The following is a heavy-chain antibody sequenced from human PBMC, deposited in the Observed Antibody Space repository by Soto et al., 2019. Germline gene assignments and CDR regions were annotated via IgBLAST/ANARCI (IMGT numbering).Heavy chain of an antibody. CDR1: GYTFSNYG. J-gene: IGHJ5*02. Sequence: QVQLVQSGGEVKRPGASVKVSCKTSGYTFSNYGITWVRQAPGQPLEWLGWISLYSDGANYAQKFQGRVSMTTDTSTTTAYMELRSLRSDDTPVYYCARVVPGAEAWFGPWGQGTLVTVSS. V-gene: IGHV1-18*01. D-gene: IGHD2-2*01. CDR2: ISLYSDGA. CDR3: ARVVPGAEAWFGP.